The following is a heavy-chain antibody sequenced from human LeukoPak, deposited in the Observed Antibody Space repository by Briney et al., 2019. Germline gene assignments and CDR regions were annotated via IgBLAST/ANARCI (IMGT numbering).Heavy chain of an antibody. V-gene: IGHV4-59*01. J-gene: IGHJ5*02. CDR2: IYYSGST. CDR1: GGSFSGYY. D-gene: IGHD2-15*01. CDR3: TRGVVVVATYNWFDP. Sequence: SETLSLTCAVYGGSFSGYYWSWIRQPPGKGLEWIGYIYYSGSTNYNPSLKSRVTISVDTSKNQFSLKLSSVTAADTAVYYCTRGVVVVATYNWFDPWGQGTLVTVSS.